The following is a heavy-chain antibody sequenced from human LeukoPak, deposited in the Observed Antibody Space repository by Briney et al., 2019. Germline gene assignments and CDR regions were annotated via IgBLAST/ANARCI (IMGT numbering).Heavy chain of an antibody. D-gene: IGHD3-22*01. J-gene: IGHJ4*02. CDR1: GFTFSTYW. Sequence: GGSLRLSCAASGFTFSTYWMSWVRQAPGKGLEWVANIKEDGSEKYYGDSVKGRFTISRDNAKNSLYLEVNSLRVEDTAVYYCARDSSGYQWGQGTLVTVSS. CDR3: ARDSSGYQ. CDR2: IKEDGSEK. V-gene: IGHV3-7*01.